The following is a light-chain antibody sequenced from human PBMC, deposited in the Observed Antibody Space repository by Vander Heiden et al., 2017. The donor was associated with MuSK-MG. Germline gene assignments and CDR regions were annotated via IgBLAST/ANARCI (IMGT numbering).Light chain of an antibody. V-gene: IGKV1-5*01. CDR3: LQDNSYPGT. Sequence: DIQMTPSPSTLSASVGDRVTITCRASQSISSWLAWYQQKPGKAPKLLIYDASSLESGVPSRFSGSGSGTEFTLTISSLQPDDFATYYCLQDNSYPGTFGQGTKLEIK. CDR2: DAS. CDR1: QSISSW. J-gene: IGKJ2*01.